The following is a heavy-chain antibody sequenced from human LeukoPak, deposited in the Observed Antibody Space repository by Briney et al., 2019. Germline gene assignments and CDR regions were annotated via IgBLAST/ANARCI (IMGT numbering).Heavy chain of an antibody. D-gene: IGHD3-22*01. CDR2: IYHSGST. J-gene: IGHJ4*02. Sequence: SEALSLTCTVSGGSISSGGYYWSWIRQPPGKGLEWIGYIYHSGSTYYNPSLKSRVNISVDTSKNQFSLKLSSVTAADTAVYYCARVRGMDDSSDYYHYYFDYWGQGTLVTVSS. V-gene: IGHV4-30-2*05. CDR3: ARVRGMDDSSDYYHYYFDY. CDR1: GGSISSGGYY.